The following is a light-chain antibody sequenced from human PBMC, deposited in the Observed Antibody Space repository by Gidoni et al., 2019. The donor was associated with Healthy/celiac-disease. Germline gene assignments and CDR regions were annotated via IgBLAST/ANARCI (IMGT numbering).Light chain of an antibody. V-gene: IGLV3-9*01. CDR1: NIGSKN. CDR3: QVWDSSTDVV. CDR2: RDS. Sequence: SYELTQPLSVSVALGQTARITCGGNNIGSKNVHWYQQKPGQAPVLVIYRDSNRPSGIPERFSGSNSGNTATLTISRAQAGDEADYYYQVWDSSTDVVFGGGTKLTVL. J-gene: IGLJ2*01.